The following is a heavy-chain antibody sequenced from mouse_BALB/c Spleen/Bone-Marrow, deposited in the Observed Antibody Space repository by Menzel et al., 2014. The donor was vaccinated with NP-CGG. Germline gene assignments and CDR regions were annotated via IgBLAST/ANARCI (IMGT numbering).Heavy chain of an antibody. CDR3: ATGTFAY. CDR2: ISNGGGST. J-gene: IGHJ3*01. CDR1: GFTFSSYT. D-gene: IGHD4-1*01. Sequence: EVQVVESGGGLVQPGGSLKLSCAASGFTFSSYTTSWVRQTPEKRLEWVAYISNGGGSTYYPDTVKGRFTISRDNAKNTLYLQMSSLKSEDTAMYYCATGTFAYWGQGTLVTVSA. V-gene: IGHV5-12-2*01.